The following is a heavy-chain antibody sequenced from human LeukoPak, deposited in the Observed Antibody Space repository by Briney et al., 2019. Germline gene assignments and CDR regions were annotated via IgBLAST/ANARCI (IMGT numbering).Heavy chain of an antibody. V-gene: IGHV3-21*01. J-gene: IGHJ4*02. CDR3: ANHSWWSSYCYVIPVDY. Sequence: GGSLRLSCAASGFTFSSYSMSWVRQAPGKGLEWVSAISSSSSYTYYADSVKGRFTISRDNAKNSLCLQMNSLRAEDTAVYYCANHSWWSSYCYVIPVDYCGQGTLVPVSS. D-gene: IGHD3-3*01. CDR1: GFTFSSYS. CDR2: ISSSSSYT.